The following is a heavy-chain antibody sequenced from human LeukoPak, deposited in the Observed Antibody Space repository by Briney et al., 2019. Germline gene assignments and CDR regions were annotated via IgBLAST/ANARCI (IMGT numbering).Heavy chain of an antibody. V-gene: IGHV4-59*01. D-gene: IGHD1-26*01. CDR2: IYYSGST. J-gene: IGHJ5*02. CDR3: ARGGVGATTYVWFDP. CDR1: GGSISSYY. Sequence: SETLSLTCTVSGGSISSYYWSWIRQPPGKGLEWVGYIYYSGSTNYNPSLKSRVTISVDTSKNQSSLKLSSVTAADTAVYYCARGGVGATTYVWFDPWGQGTLVTVSS.